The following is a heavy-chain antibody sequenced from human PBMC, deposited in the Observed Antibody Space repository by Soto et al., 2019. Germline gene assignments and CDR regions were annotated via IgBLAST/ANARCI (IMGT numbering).Heavy chain of an antibody. J-gene: IGHJ6*02. V-gene: IGHV1-69*01. CDR2: IIPIFGTE. CDR3: STSVYCSTTRCYSYYGLDV. D-gene: IGHD2-2*01. Sequence: QVQLVQSGAEVKKPGSSVKVSCKGSGGTFSSHSINWVRQAPGQGPEWMGGIIPIFGTENYAQKFQGRVTITADESTSTAYIGLSSLTSEATALYYCSTSVYCSTTRCYSYYGLDVWGPGTTVIGSS. CDR1: GGTFSSHS.